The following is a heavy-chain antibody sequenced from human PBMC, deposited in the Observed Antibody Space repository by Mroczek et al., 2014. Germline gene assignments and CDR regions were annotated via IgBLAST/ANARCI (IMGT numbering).Heavy chain of an antibody. CDR2: IYTSGST. CDR1: GGSSGSYY. J-gene: IGHJ3*02. Sequence: QVQLQESGPGLVKPSQTLSLTCTVSGGSSGSYYWSWIRQPAGKGLEWIGRIYTSGSTNYNPSLKSRVTISGDTSKNHFSLKLSSVTAADTAVYYCARGKKAYDAFDIWGQGTMVTVSS. V-gene: IGHV4-61*02. CDR3: ARGKKAYDAFDI.